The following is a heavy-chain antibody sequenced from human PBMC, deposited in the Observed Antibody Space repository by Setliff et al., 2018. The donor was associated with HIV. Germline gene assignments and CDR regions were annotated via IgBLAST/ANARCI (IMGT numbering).Heavy chain of an antibody. CDR2: IYHSEST. CDR3: ARHRPTGGDIVNVVAADDAFDV. Sequence: ESGPTLVNPRQTLTLTCTFSGFSLTTSGMCVSWIRQPPGKGLEWIGSIYHSESTYYNPSLKSRVTISVDTSKNQFSLKLTSVSAADTAVYYCARHRPTGGDIVNVVAADDAFDVWGQGTTVTVSS. D-gene: IGHD2-15*01. CDR1: GFSLTTSGMC. J-gene: IGHJ3*01. V-gene: IGHV4-39*01.